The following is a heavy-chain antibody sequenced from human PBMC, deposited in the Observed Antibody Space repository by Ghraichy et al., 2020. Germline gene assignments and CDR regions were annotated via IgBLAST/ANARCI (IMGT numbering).Heavy chain of an antibody. CDR1: GFTFSSYW. CDR3: ARDLSWVLFDL. D-gene: IGHD4/OR15-4a*01. V-gene: IGHV3-74*01. J-gene: IGHJ4*02. CDR2: IKFDGSTV. Sequence: GESLNISCAASGFTFSSYWMHWVRQAPGKGLEWVSRIKFDGSTVIYADSVKGRFTISRDNAKDTLSLQMNSLRAEDTAVYYCARDLSWVLFDLWGQGTPVTVSS.